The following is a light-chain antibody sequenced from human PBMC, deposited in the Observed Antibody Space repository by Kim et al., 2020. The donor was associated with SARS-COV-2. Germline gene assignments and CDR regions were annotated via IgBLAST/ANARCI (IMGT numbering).Light chain of an antibody. J-gene: IGLJ1*01. V-gene: IGLV1-44*01. CDR1: RSSIGSHA. CDR3: AAWDDSLDAYV. CDR2: SND. Sequence: GRRVTISCSGSRSSIGSHAVNWYQQVPGTAPKFLIFSNDQRASGVPDRFSGSKSGTSASLAISGLQPEDEADYYCAAWDDSLDAYVFGTGTKVTVL.